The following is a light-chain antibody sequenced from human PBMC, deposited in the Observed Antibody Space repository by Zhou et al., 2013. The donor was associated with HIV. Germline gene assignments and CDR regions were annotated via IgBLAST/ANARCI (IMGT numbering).Light chain of an antibody. CDR1: QSVSNW. Sequence: DIQMTQSPSTVSASLGDRVTITCRASQSVSNWLAWYQQRPGEVPKLLVYEASRLHSGVASRFSGSGSGTQFTLTISNLQPGDVGTYYCQEYSSYSRYTFGQGTKLDI. V-gene: IGKV1-5*03. CDR2: EAS. CDR3: QEYSSYSRYT. J-gene: IGKJ2*01.